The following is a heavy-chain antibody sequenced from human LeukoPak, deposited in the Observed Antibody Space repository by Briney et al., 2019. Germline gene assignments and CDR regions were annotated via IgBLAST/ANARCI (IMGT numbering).Heavy chain of an antibody. D-gene: IGHD5-24*01. J-gene: IGHJ4*02. CDR2: INPHSGGT. CDR1: GYTFTGYY. Sequence: ASVKVSCKASGYTFTGYYVHWVRQAPVQGLEWMGWINPHSGGTNYAQKLQGRVTMTRDTSISTAYMDLSSLRSDDTAVYYCARGRDGYNLFDYWGQGNLVTVSS. V-gene: IGHV1-2*02. CDR3: ARGRDGYNLFDY.